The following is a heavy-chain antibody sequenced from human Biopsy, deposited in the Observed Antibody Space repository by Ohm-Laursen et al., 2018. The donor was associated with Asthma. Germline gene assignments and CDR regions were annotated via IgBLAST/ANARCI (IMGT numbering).Heavy chain of an antibody. D-gene: IGHD2-21*01. CDR2: GGSYYDGGLK. CDR3: SRDGMDWYLPAFDF. V-gene: IGHV3-30-3*01. Sequence: SLRLSCAASGFTFRRYAMHWVRQAPGKGLEWVAVGGSYYDGGLKYYADSVNGRFTVSRDDSKNTLYLQINSLRPDDTAVYYCSRDGMDWYLPAFDFWGQGTLVTVSS. CDR1: GFTFRRYA. J-gene: IGHJ4*02.